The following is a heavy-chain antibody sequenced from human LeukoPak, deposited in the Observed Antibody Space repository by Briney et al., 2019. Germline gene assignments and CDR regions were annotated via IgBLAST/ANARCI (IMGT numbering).Heavy chain of an antibody. CDR3: ARSPGYSSGWWGYYYYYMDV. Sequence: GGSLRLSCAASGFTFSSYGMSWVRQAPGKGLEWVSAISGSGGSTYYADSVKGRFTISRDNSKNTLYLQMNSLRAEDTAVYHCARSPGYSSGWWGYYYYYMDVWGKGTTVTVSS. V-gene: IGHV3-23*01. CDR2: ISGSGGST. D-gene: IGHD6-19*01. J-gene: IGHJ6*03. CDR1: GFTFSSYG.